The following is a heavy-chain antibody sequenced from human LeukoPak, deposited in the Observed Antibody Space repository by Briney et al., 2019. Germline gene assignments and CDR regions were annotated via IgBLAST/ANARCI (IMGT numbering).Heavy chain of an antibody. J-gene: IGHJ4*02. CDR1: GFTLSSYW. CDR2: IKQEGSKT. Sequence: GGSLRLSCAASGFTLSSYWMSWVRQAPGKGGEWVSKIKQEGSKTYYVGTVNGPFTISRDNAKSTLYLQTNSPRAEDTAVYYCARPGDLGYYFDYWGQGTLVTVSS. V-gene: IGHV3-7*03. CDR3: ARPGDLGYYFDY. D-gene: IGHD3-16*01.